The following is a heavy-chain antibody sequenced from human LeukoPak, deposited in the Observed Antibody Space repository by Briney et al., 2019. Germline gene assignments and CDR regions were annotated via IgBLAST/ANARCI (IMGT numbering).Heavy chain of an antibody. CDR3: GRNFEASSTWYIQY. J-gene: IGHJ1*01. Sequence: SETLSLTCTASGASIHDDHFTWIRQPPGRGLEWIGFVYYRGSAKYNPSLESRVTISVDTSKKQISLILKSVTAADTAVYYCGRNFEASSTWYIQYWGQGSLVTVSS. CDR1: GASIHDDH. D-gene: IGHD2-2*01. V-gene: IGHV4-59*12. CDR2: VYYRGSA.